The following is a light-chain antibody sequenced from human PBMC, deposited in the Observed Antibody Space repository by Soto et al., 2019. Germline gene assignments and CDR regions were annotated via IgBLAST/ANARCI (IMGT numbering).Light chain of an antibody. CDR1: SRDVGGYNY. J-gene: IGLJ1*01. Sequence: QSVLTQPASVSGSPGQSITISCTGTSRDVGGYNYVSWYQQHPGIAPKLLIYGVTNRPSGVSTRFSGSTSGNTASLTISGLQAEDEADYHCSLYTSASTLLYLVGSGTKVTAL. V-gene: IGLV2-14*01. CDR2: GVT. CDR3: SLYTSASTLLYL.